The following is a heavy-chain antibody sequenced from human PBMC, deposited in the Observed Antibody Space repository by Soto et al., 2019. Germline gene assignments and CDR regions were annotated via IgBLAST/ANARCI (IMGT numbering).Heavy chain of an antibody. V-gene: IGHV1-58*02. D-gene: IGHD6-19*01. CDR3: AAGSVAGYFDY. CDR2: IVVGSGNT. J-gene: IGHJ4*02. Sequence: EASVKVSCKASGFTFTSSAMQWVRQARGQRLEWIGWIVVGSGNTNYAQKFQERVTITRDMSTSTAYMELSSLRSEDTAVYYCAAGSVAGYFDYWGQGTLVTVSS. CDR1: GFTFTSSA.